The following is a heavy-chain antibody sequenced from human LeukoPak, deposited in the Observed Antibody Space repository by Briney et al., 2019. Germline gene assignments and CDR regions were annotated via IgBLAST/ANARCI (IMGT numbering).Heavy chain of an antibody. D-gene: IGHD2-21*01. CDR1: GFPLSNYE. J-gene: IGHJ4*02. V-gene: IGHV3-48*03. CDR2: ISSGGSDI. Sequence: SGGPLRLSCAASGFPLSNYEMNWVRQAPGKGLEGLSYISSGGSDIYYADSVKGRFTIYRHNAEKSVSLQIDSLRVEDTALYCCGRDVDADKWGQGTLVTVSS. CDR3: GRDVDADK.